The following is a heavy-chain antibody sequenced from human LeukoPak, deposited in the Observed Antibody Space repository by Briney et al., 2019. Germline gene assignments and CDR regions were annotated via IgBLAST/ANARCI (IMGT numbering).Heavy chain of an antibody. Sequence: PGGSLRLSCAASGFTFSSYAMHWVRQAPGKGLEWVAVISYDGSNKYYADSVRGRFTISRDNSKNTLYLLMNSLRAEDTAIYHCARQTGESTNFDNWGQGTLVTVSS. J-gene: IGHJ4*02. D-gene: IGHD2-2*01. CDR3: ARQTGESTNFDN. CDR1: GFTFSSYA. CDR2: ISYDGSNK. V-gene: IGHV3-30-3*01.